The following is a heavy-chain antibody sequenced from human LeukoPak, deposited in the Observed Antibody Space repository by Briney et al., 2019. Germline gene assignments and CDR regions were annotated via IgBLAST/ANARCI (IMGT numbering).Heavy chain of an antibody. Sequence: GGSLRLSCAASGFTFDDYAMHWVRQAPGKGLEWVSGISWNSGSIGYADSVKGRFTISRDNAKNSLYLQMNSLRAEDTAVYYCARDYYYYGMDVWGQGTTVTVSS. CDR1: GFTFDDYA. J-gene: IGHJ6*02. CDR3: ARDYYYYGMDV. V-gene: IGHV3-9*01. CDR2: ISWNSGSI.